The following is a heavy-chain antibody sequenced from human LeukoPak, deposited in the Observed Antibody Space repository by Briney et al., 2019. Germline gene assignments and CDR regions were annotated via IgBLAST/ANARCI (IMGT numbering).Heavy chain of an antibody. CDR3: ATYSSGWDGLEYFQH. CDR1: GYSFTSYW. J-gene: IGHJ1*01. CDR2: IDPSDSYT. Sequence: ESLRISCKGSGYSFTSYWLDWVRPMPGEGAEWMRRIDPSDSYTNHSPSFQGHVTISADKSISTVYMQWSSLKASDTAMYYCATYSSGWDGLEYFQHWGQGTLVTVSS. D-gene: IGHD6-19*01. V-gene: IGHV5-10-1*01.